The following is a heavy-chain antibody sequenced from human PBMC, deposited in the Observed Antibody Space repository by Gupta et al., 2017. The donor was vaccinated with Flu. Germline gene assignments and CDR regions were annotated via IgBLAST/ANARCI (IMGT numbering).Heavy chain of an antibody. D-gene: IGHD2-15*01. V-gene: IGHV3-30*03. CDR2: ISYDGSYK. CDR1: VFIFSDYG. CDR3: ARDQREYCSGGDCYPQILDF. Sequence: QVQLVESGGGVVQPGRSLRLSCAASVFIFSDYGIHWVRQAPGKGLEWVAVISYDGSYKYDGDSVKGRFTISRDNSKNTLYLEMNSLRPDDTAMYYCARDQREYCSGGDCYPQILDFWGQGSLVTVS. J-gene: IGHJ4*02.